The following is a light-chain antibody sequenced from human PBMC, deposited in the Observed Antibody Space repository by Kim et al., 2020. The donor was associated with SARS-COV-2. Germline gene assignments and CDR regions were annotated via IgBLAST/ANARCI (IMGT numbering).Light chain of an antibody. CDR3: QAWDSSTAPYV. CDR1: KLGDKY. V-gene: IGLV3-1*01. J-gene: IGLJ1*01. Sequence: SYELTQPPSVSVSPGQTASITCSGDKLGDKYACWYQQKPGQSPVLVIYQDSKRPSGIPERFSSSNSGNTATLTISGTQAMDEADYYCQAWDSSTAPYVFG. CDR2: QDS.